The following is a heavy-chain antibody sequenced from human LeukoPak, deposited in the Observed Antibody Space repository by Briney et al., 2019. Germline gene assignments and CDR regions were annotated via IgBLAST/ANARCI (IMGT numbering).Heavy chain of an antibody. D-gene: IGHD6-19*01. CDR3: ARGAYSSGWRDFDY. CDR2: INAGNGNT. J-gene: IGHJ4*02. Sequence: ASVKVSCKASGYTFTSYAMHWVRQAPGQRLEWMGWINAGNGNTKYSQKFQGRVTITRDTSASTAYMELSSLRSEDTAVYYCARGAYSSGWRDFDYWGQGALVTVSS. CDR1: GYTFTSYA. V-gene: IGHV1-3*01.